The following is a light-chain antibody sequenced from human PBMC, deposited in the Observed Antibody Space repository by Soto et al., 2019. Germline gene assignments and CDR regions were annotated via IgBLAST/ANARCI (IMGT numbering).Light chain of an antibody. CDR2: DVS. Sequence: QSALTQPASVSGSPGQSITISCTGTSSDVGGYNYVSWYQQHPGKAPKLMIYDVSNRPSGVSNRFSGSKSGNTASLTISGVQAEDEADYYCSSYTSSSTPYVVFGGGTKLT. CDR1: SSDVGGYNY. V-gene: IGLV2-14*01. CDR3: SSYTSSSTPYVV. J-gene: IGLJ2*01.